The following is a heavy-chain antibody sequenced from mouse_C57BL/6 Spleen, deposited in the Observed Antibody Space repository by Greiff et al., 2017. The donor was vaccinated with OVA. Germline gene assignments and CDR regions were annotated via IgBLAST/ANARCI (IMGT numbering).Heavy chain of an antibody. D-gene: IGHD1-1*01. CDR1: GFTFSSYA. CDR2: ISDGGSYT. Sequence: EVKVEESGGGLVKPGGSLKLSCAASGFTFSSYAMSWVRQTPEKRLEWVATISDGGSYTYYPDNVKGRFTISRDNAKNNLYLQMSHLKSEDTAMYYCARGAHYYGSSFDYWGQGTTLTVSS. CDR3: ARGAHYYGSSFDY. V-gene: IGHV5-4*03. J-gene: IGHJ2*01.